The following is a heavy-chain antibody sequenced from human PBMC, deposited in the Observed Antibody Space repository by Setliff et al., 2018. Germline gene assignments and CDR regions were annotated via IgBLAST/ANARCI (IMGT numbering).Heavy chain of an antibody. J-gene: IGHJ4*02. D-gene: IGHD6-25*01. V-gene: IGHV4-61*02. Sequence: SETLSLTCTVSGDSLSSGSYFWTWTRQPAGKGLEWIGRVYKSGTTNYSPALKSRVTLSIDTSSNEFSLNLRSVTAADTAIYYCARDSHRLTTDPLFDHWGQGALVTVSS. CDR1: GDSLSSGSYF. CDR2: VYKSGTT. CDR3: ARDSHRLTTDPLFDH.